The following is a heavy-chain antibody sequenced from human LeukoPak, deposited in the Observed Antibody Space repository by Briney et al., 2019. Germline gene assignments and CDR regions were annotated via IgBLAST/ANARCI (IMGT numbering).Heavy chain of an antibody. Sequence: PGGSLRLSCTASGFTFSTYSLNWARQAPGKGLEWVSSISSSSSYIYYANSVKGRFTISRDNAKNSLYLQMNSLRAEDTAVYFCARGRYFDWLSPDGFDIWGQGTMVTVSS. V-gene: IGHV3-21*01. D-gene: IGHD3-9*01. CDR3: ARGRYFDWLSPDGFDI. J-gene: IGHJ3*02. CDR2: ISSSSSYI. CDR1: GFTFSTYS.